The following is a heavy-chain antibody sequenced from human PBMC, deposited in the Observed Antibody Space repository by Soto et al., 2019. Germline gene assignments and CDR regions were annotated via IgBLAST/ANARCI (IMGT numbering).Heavy chain of an antibody. V-gene: IGHV4-39*01. J-gene: IGHJ2*01. CDR2: IYYSGST. CDR1: GGSISSSSYY. D-gene: IGHD3-9*01. Sequence: QLQLQESGPGLVKPSETLSLTCTVSGGSISSSSYYWGWIRQPPGKGLEWIGSIYYSGSTYYNPSLKSRVTISVDTSKNQFSLKLSSVTAADTAVYYCARGTVYYDILTGYHNNWYFDLWGRGTLVTVSS. CDR3: ARGTVYYDILTGYHNNWYFDL.